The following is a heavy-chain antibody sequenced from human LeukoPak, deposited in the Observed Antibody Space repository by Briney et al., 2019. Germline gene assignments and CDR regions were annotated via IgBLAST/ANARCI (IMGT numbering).Heavy chain of an antibody. Sequence: SETLSLICNVSGGSIGTYYWSWIRQPPGQGLEYLAYIYHTGTTSYNPSLKSRATISVDTSKNQFSLRLTSVTAADTALYYCARSPGLGYSGGSCHFDYWGQGILVTVSS. D-gene: IGHD2-15*01. V-gene: IGHV4-59*08. CDR1: GGSIGTYY. CDR2: IYHTGTT. J-gene: IGHJ4*02. CDR3: ARSPGLGYSGGSCHFDY.